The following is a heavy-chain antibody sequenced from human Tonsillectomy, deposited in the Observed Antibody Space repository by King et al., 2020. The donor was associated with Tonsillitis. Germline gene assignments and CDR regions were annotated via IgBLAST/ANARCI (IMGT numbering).Heavy chain of an antibody. J-gene: IGHJ4*02. Sequence: QLQESGPGLVKPSQTLSLTCTVSGGSISSGNYSWSWIRQPAGKGLEWIGHIYASGSTTYSPSLKSRVTISVDTSKNQFSLKLSSVTAADTAVYYCARVIRPQGGYTFDYWGQGTLVTVSS. CDR2: IYASGST. CDR3: ARVIRPQGGYTFDY. CDR1: GGSISSGNYS. V-gene: IGHV4-61*02. D-gene: IGHD5-12*01.